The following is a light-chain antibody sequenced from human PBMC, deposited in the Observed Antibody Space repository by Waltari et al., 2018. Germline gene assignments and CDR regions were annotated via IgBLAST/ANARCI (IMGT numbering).Light chain of an antibody. CDR2: EVT. CDR3: CSYAGNYKYV. J-gene: IGLJ1*01. V-gene: IGLV2-23*02. Sequence: QSALTQPASVSGSPGQSITISCTGTSRDAGSYNFAPWFQQYPGKAPKLIIYEVTKRPSGVSNRFSGAKSGNTASLTISVLQAEDDADYYCCSYAGNYKYVFGIGTKVTVL. CDR1: SRDAGSYNF.